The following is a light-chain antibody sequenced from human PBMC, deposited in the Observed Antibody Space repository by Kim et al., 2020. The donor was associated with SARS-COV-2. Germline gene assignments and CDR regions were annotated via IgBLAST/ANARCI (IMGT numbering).Light chain of an antibody. V-gene: IGLV1-44*01. CDR2: SNN. Sequence: QSVLTQPPPASGTPGQRVTISCSGSSSNIGSNNAVWYQQLPGAAPNLLIYSNNQRPSGIPDRFSGSRSGTSASLAISGLQSGDEADYYCAVWDDSLKQGVFGGGTQLTVL. CDR1: SSNIGSNN. CDR3: AVWDDSLKQGV. J-gene: IGLJ3*02.